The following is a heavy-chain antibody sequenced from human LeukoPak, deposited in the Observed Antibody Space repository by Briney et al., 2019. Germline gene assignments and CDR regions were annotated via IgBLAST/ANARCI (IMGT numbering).Heavy chain of an antibody. CDR3: AKAYYYDSSGYPDSWYFDL. J-gene: IGHJ2*01. CDR2: ISSSSSYI. CDR1: GFTFSSYS. D-gene: IGHD3-22*01. V-gene: IGHV3-21*01. Sequence: GSLRLSCAASGFTFSSYSMNWVRQAPGKGLEWVSSISSSSSYIYYADSVKGRFTISRDNAKNSLYLQMNSLRAEDTAVYYCAKAYYYDSSGYPDSWYFDLWGRGTLVTVSS.